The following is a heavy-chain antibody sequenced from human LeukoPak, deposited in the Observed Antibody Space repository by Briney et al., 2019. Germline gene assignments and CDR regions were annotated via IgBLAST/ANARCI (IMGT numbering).Heavy chain of an antibody. D-gene: IGHD6-6*01. J-gene: IGHJ3*01. V-gene: IGHV4-39*07. CDR2: IYYSGST. CDR3: AREGLYSSSPFLV. Sequence: SETLSLTCTVSGGSISSSSYYWGWIRQPPGKGLEWIGSIYYSGSTYYNPSLKSRVTISVDTSKNQFSLKLSSVTAADTAVYYCAREGLYSSSPFLVWGQGTMVTVSS. CDR1: GGSISSSSYY.